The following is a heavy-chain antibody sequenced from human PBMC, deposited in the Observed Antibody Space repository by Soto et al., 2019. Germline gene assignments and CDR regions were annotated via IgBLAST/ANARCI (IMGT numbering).Heavy chain of an antibody. Sequence: SETLSLTCTVSGGSISSYYWSWIRQPPGKGLEWIGYIYYSGSTNYNPSLKSRVIISVDTSKNQFSLKLSSVTAAGTAVYYCARGMTTVSNFDYWGQGTLVTVSS. CDR1: GGSISSYY. J-gene: IGHJ4*02. D-gene: IGHD4-17*01. CDR2: IYYSGST. V-gene: IGHV4-59*01. CDR3: ARGMTTVSNFDY.